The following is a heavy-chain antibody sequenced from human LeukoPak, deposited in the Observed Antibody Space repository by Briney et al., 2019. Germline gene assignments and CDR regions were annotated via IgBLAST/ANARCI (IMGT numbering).Heavy chain of an antibody. CDR1: GFSSNSYW. CDR3: ARDPSLDGSAGEGHFDY. D-gene: IGHD5-24*01. Sequence: GGSLRLSCAASGFSSNSYWMHWARQAPGKGLVWVARINGDGSSINYADSVKGRFTISRDNAKNTLYLQMNSLRVEDTAVYYCARDPSLDGSAGEGHFDYWGQGTLVTVSS. CDR2: INGDGSSI. J-gene: IGHJ4*02. V-gene: IGHV3-74*01.